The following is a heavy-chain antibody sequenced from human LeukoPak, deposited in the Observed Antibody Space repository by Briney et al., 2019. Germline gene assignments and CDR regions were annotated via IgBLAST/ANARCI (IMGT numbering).Heavy chain of an antibody. D-gene: IGHD5-18*01. CDR3: ARDAGYSYGLSAYSQFDY. CDR1: GGSISSSSYY. V-gene: IGHV4-39*07. CDR2: IYYSGST. J-gene: IGHJ4*02. Sequence: SETLSLTCTVSGGSISSSSYYWGWIRQPPGKGLEWIGSIYYSGSTYYNPSLKSRVTISVDTSKNQFSLKLSSVTAADTAVYYCARDAGYSYGLSAYSQFDYWGQGTLVTVSS.